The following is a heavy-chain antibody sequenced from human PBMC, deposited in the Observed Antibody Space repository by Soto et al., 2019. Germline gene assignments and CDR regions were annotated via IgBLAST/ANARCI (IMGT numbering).Heavy chain of an antibody. CDR2: INHLETT. D-gene: IGHD1-26*01. J-gene: IGHJ4*02. CDR1: GASITYGGYS. CDR3: ARGGGSDSFDY. V-gene: IGHV4-30-2*01. Sequence: SETLSLTCTVSGASITYGGYSWSWIRQTPGKGLEWIGYINHLETTFYNPSFESRLSLSIDRAKNQFSLNLNSMSAADRAVYFCARGGGSDSFDYWGQGILVTVS.